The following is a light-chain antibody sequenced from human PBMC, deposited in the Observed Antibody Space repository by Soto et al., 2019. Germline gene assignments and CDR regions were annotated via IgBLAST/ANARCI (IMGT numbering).Light chain of an antibody. CDR1: QSISNY. CDR3: LQGYTTPPLT. V-gene: IGKV1-39*01. J-gene: IGKJ4*01. Sequence: DIQMTQSTSSLSASVGDRVTITCRASQSISNYLSWYQHKPGIAPKLLIYAASTLQSGVPSRFSGSGSGTDFTLTISSLQFEDFATYYCLQGYTTPPLTFGGGTKVEIK. CDR2: AAS.